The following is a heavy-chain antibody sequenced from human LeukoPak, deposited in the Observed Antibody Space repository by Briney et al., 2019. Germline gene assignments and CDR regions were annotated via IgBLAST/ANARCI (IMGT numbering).Heavy chain of an antibody. V-gene: IGHV3-33*01. CDR1: GFTFSSYG. J-gene: IGHJ4*02. Sequence: GGSLILSCAASGFTFSSYGMHWVRQAPGKGLEWVAVIWYDGSNKYYADSVKGRFTISRDNTKNTLYLQMNSLRAEDTAVYYCARVEGSGSYTWAFVDYWGQGTLVTVSS. D-gene: IGHD3-10*01. CDR2: IWYDGSNK. CDR3: ARVEGSGSYTWAFVDY.